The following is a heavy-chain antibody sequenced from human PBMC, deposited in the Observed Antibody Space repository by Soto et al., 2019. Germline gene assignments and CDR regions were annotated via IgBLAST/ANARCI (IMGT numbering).Heavy chain of an antibody. V-gene: IGHV1-69*13. D-gene: IGHD3-10*01. CDR1: GYTFTSYA. J-gene: IGHJ6*02. CDR3: ARDDSGSAPRSYYGMDV. Sequence: ASVKASCKASGYTFTSYAMHWVRQAPGQRLEWMGWIIPIFGTANYAQKFQGRATITADESTSTAYMELSSLRSEDTAVYYCARDDSGSAPRSYYGMDVWGQGTTVTVSS. CDR2: IIPIFGTA.